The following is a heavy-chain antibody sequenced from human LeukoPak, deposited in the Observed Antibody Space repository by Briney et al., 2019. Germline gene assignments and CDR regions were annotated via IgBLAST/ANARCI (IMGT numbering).Heavy chain of an antibody. CDR1: GGSISSYY. Sequence: PSETLSLTCTVSGGSISSYYWSWIRQPPGKGLEWIGYIYYSGSTNYNPSLKSRVTISVDTSKNQFSLKLSSVTAADTAVYYCAREDSSSGFGDYWGQGTLVTVSS. CDR3: AREDSSSGFGDY. CDR2: IYYSGST. V-gene: IGHV4-59*01. D-gene: IGHD6-19*01. J-gene: IGHJ4*02.